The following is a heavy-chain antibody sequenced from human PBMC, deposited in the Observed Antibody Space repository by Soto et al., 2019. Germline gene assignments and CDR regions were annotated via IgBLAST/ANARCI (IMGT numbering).Heavy chain of an antibody. V-gene: IGHV4-31*03. CDR2: IYYSGST. D-gene: IGHD3-3*01. CDR1: GGSISSGGYY. Sequence: QVQLQESGPGLVKPSQTLSLTCTVSGGSISSGGYYWSWIRQHPGKGLEWIGYIYYSGSTYYNPSLKSRVTISVDTSNNQFSLKLSSVTAADTAVYYCARGSWGITIFGVVITNWFDPWGQGTLVTVSS. CDR3: ARGSWGITIFGVVITNWFDP. J-gene: IGHJ5*02.